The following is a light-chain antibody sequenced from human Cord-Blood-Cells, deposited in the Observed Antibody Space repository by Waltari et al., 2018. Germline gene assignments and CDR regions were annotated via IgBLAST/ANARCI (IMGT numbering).Light chain of an antibody. V-gene: IGKV1-39*01. J-gene: IGKJ4*01. CDR2: AAS. CDR3: QQSYSTPRT. CDR1: QSIRSY. Sequence: DIQMTQSPSSLSASVGDRVTITCRASQSIRSYLNWYQQKPGKAPKLLIYAASSLQSGVPSRFSGSGSGTDFTHTISSLQPEDFATYYCQQSYSTPRTFGGGTKVEIK.